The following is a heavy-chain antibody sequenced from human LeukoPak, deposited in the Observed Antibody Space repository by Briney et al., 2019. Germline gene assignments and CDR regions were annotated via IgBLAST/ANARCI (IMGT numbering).Heavy chain of an antibody. CDR3: ARNYYDSSATVDY. Sequence: PSQTLSLTCTASGGSISSGGYYWSWIRQHPGKGLEWIGYIYYSGSTYYNPSLKSRVTISVDTSKNQFSLKLSSVTAADTAVYYCARNYYDSSATVDYWGQGTLVTVSS. D-gene: IGHD3-22*01. CDR2: IYYSGST. CDR1: GGSISSGGYY. V-gene: IGHV4-31*03. J-gene: IGHJ4*02.